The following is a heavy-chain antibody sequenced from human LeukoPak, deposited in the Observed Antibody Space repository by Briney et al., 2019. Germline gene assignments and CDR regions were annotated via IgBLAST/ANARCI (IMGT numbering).Heavy chain of an antibody. Sequence: SETLSLTCTVSGGSISSGDYYWSWIRQPPGKGLEWIGYIYYSGSTCYNPSLKSRVTISVDTSKNQFSLKLSSVTAADTAVYYCARRYCSSTSCHPSDYWGQGTLVTVSS. V-gene: IGHV4-30-4*01. CDR2: IYYSGST. CDR1: GGSISSGDYY. D-gene: IGHD2-2*01. CDR3: ARRYCSSTSCHPSDY. J-gene: IGHJ4*02.